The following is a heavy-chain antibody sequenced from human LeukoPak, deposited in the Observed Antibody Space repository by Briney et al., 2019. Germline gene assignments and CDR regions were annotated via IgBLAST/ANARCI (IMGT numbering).Heavy chain of an antibody. D-gene: IGHD2-15*01. V-gene: IGHV3-7*04. CDR3: SRTGYFDI. CDR1: GFSFTTYW. CDR2: IKPDGSEK. J-gene: IGHJ3*02. Sequence: GGSLRLSCVASGFSFTTYWMSWVRQAPGKGLEWVGNIKPDGSEKYYVDSVKGRFTISRDNGKNSVYLQMNSLRAEDTAVVYCSRTGYFDIWGQGTMVTVSS.